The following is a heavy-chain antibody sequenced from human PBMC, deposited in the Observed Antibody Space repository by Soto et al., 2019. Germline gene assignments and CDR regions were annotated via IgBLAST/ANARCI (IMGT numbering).Heavy chain of an antibody. J-gene: IGHJ1*01. D-gene: IGHD1-7*01. Sequence: SSETLSLTCTVSGVSISSSTQYWGWIRQPPGKGLEWIGSIYQSGRTYYNPSFKSRVSISVDPSKNQFSLTLDSVTAADTAVYYCARQENSWGQGTLVTVSS. CDR3: ARQENS. CDR1: GVSISSSTQY. CDR2: IYQSGRT. V-gene: IGHV4-39*01.